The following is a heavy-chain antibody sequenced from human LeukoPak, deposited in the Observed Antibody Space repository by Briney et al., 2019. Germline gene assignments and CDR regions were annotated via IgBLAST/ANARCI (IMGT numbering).Heavy chain of an antibody. J-gene: IGHJ4*02. V-gene: IGHV3-33*01. CDR1: GFTYSSYG. Sequence: GGSLRLSCTASGFTYSSYGMHWVRQAPGKGLEWVAVIWYGGSDKYYADSVKGRFTISRDNSKNTLYLQMNSLRAEDTAVYYCATAPTGSGAFLDYWGQGTLVTVSS. CDR2: IWYGGSDK. CDR3: ATAPTGSGAFLDY. D-gene: IGHD3-10*01.